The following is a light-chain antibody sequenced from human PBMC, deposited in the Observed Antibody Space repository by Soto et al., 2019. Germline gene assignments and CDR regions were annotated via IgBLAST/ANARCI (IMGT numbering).Light chain of an antibody. J-gene: IGKJ1*01. Sequence: DIQMTQSPSTLSGSVGDRVTISCRASQTISSWLAWYQQKPGKAPKLLIYKASTLKSGVPSRFSGSGSGTEFTLTISSLQPGDFATDYCQHYNSYSEAFGQGTKV. CDR1: QTISSW. CDR2: KAS. V-gene: IGKV1-5*03. CDR3: QHYNSYSEA.